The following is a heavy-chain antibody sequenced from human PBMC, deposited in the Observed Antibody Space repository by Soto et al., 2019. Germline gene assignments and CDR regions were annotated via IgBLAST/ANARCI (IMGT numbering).Heavy chain of an antibody. D-gene: IGHD2-15*01. CDR1: GGTFSSYA. V-gene: IGHV1-69*13. Sequence: SVKVSCKASGGTFSSYAISWVRQAPGQGLEWMGGIIPIFGTANYAQKFQGRVTITADESTSTAYMELSSLRSEDTAVYYCARGGSTGRLGYGRGGSCPWMMPWPDWGQGTLVTVSS. J-gene: IGHJ4*02. CDR2: IIPIFGTA. CDR3: ARGGSTGRLGYGRGGSCPWMMPWPD.